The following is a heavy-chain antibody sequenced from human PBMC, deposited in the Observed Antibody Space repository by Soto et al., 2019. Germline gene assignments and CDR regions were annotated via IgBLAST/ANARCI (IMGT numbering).Heavy chain of an antibody. Sequence: EVQLLESGGGLVQPGGSLRRSCAASGFTFSSYAMSWVRQAPGNGLEWVSAISGSGGSTYYADSVKGRFTISRDNSKNTLYLQMNSLRAEDTAVYYCANLPSILVFYFDYWGQGTLVTVSS. CDR1: GFTFSSYA. CDR3: ANLPSILVFYFDY. D-gene: IGHD3-22*01. J-gene: IGHJ4*02. CDR2: ISGSGGST. V-gene: IGHV3-23*01.